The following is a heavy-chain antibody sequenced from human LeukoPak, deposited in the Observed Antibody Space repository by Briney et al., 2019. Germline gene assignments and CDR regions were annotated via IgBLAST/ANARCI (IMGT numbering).Heavy chain of an antibody. CDR1: GFTFSSYE. J-gene: IGHJ6*03. Sequence: GGSLRLSCAASGFTFSSYEMNWVRQAPGKGLEWVSSISTSSSYIYYADSVKGRFTISRDNARKSLYLQMNSLRAEDTAVYYCARVVATTWWDYYYYMDVWGKGTTVTVSS. CDR2: ISTSSSYI. V-gene: IGHV3-21*01. CDR3: ARVVATTWWDYYYYMDV. D-gene: IGHD5-12*01.